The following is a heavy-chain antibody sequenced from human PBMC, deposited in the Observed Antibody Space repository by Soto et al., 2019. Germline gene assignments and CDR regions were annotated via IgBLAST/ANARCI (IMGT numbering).Heavy chain of an antibody. CDR1: GFSFSNYG. Sequence: QVQLVESGGGVVQPGRSLRLSCAASGFSFSNYGMQWVRQAQGKGMEWLAVIWYDKSNKYYADSVKGRFTISRDNSKNTLDLQMNSLRAEDTALYYCTRGISSISTNTKAFEIWGQGTMVTVSS. CDR3: TRGISSISTNTKAFEI. V-gene: IGHV3-33*01. D-gene: IGHD2-2*01. J-gene: IGHJ3*02. CDR2: IWYDKSNK.